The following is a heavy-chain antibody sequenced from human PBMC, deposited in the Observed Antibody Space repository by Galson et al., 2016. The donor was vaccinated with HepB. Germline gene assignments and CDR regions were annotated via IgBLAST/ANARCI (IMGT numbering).Heavy chain of an antibody. Sequence: SLSPICTVAGASIISNYYFCSWVREQEGRGLEWIAYIHHTGSAYYNPSVSCRFIISMDTYRNQFTVKVKYVKAADTDVYYCAREVDNPGGTDEDAFDIWGQGTVVTVSS. CDR3: AREVDNPGGTDEDAFDI. J-gene: IGHJ3*02. D-gene: IGHD1-26*01. CDR1: GASIISNYYF. CDR2: IHHTGSA. V-gene: IGHV4-31*03.